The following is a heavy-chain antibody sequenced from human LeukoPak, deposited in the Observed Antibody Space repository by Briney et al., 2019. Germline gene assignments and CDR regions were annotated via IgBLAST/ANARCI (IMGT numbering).Heavy chain of an antibody. Sequence: ASVKVTCKTSGYTFTSYDMNRVRQSTGQGLECMGWMNPNSGNTGYAQKFQGRVTITRNTSISTAYMELSSLRSEDTAVYYCASGSSGEGYHYYGMDVWGQGTTVTVSS. CDR3: ASGSSGEGYHYYGMDV. CDR2: MNPNSGNT. J-gene: IGHJ6*02. V-gene: IGHV1-8*01. CDR1: GYTFTSYD. D-gene: IGHD4-17*01.